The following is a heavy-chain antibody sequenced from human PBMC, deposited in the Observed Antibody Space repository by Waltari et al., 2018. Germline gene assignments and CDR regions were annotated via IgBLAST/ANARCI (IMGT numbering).Heavy chain of an antibody. CDR3: ARAYCINCVCYSGYYFDY. V-gene: IGHV1-3*01. CDR1: GYTFTGYT. CDR2: INADNGTT. Sequence: QVQLVQSGAEVKKPGASVKVSCKASGYTFTGYTIHWVRQAPGQGLGWMGWINADNGTTQYSQKFQGRVTITRDTSANTAYMELSSLRSEDTAVYYCARAYCINCVCYSGYYFDYWGQGTLVTVSS. J-gene: IGHJ4*02. D-gene: IGHD2-8*01.